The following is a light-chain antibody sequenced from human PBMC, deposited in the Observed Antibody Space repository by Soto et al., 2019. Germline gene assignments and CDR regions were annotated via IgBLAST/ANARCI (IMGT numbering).Light chain of an antibody. Sequence: IQLNQSPSSLSASVGDRVSITCRASQDIKTYLAWSQQKQGKAPNLLISGTFTLQSGVPSRFNGSGSGTDFTLTISRLQPEDFATSYCQHLNNYPPFTFGPGTKVDLE. CDR1: QDIKTY. V-gene: IGKV1-9*01. CDR3: QHLNNYPPFT. CDR2: GTF. J-gene: IGKJ3*01.